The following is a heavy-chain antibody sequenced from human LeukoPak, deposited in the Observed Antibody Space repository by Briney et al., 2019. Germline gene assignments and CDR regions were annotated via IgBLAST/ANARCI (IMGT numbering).Heavy chain of an antibody. CDR3: AKHLYASSAWYVDGDAGGFFEN. V-gene: IGHV3-30*02. D-gene: IGHD6-13*01. CDR2: IRYDGSKK. CDR1: GFTFDNYG. Sequence: PGGSLRLSCAASGFTFDNYGIHWVRQAPGKGLEWVAFIRYDGSKKYYADSVKGRFTISRDNSKNTLYLQMNSLRGDDTAMYYCAKHLYASSAWYVDGDAGGFFENWGQGTLVTVSS. J-gene: IGHJ4*02.